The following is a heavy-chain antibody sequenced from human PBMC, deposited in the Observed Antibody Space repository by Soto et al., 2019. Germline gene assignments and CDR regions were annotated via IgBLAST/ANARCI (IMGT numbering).Heavy chain of an antibody. CDR2: IYYSGST. CDR3: ARVYSGYDWENWFDP. CDR1: GGSISSYY. V-gene: IGHV4-59*01. Sequence: SETLSLTCTVSGGSISSYYWSWIRQPPGKGLEWIGYIYYSGSTNYNPSLKSRVTISVDTSKNQFSLKLSSVTAADTAVYYCARVYSGYDWENWFDPWGQGTLVTVSS. J-gene: IGHJ5*02. D-gene: IGHD5-12*01.